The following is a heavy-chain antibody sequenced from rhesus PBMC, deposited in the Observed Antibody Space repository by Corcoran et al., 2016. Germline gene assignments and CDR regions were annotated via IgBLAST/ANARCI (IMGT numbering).Heavy chain of an antibody. CDR1: GGSISDDYY. CDR3: ARRRIYFDY. Sequence: QVQLQESGPGLVKPSETLSLTCAVSGGSISDDYYWSWIRQPPGKGLEWIGYIYGSSGRPNYNPSLKNRVTISKDASKNQFSLKLSSVTAADTAVYYCARRRIYFDYWGQGVLVTVSS. D-gene: IGHD3-9*01. J-gene: IGHJ4*01. V-gene: IGHV4S7*01. CDR2: IYGSSGRP.